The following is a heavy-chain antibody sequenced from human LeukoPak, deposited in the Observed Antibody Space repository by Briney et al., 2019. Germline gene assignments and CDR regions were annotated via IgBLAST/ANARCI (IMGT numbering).Heavy chain of an antibody. D-gene: IGHD3-10*01. CDR2: ISPSGGIT. J-gene: IGHJ4*02. CDR1: GFTFSSHG. Sequence: GGSLRLSCAASGFTFSSHGMNWVRQAPGKGLEWVSGISPSGGITYYTDSVKGRFTISRDNSKNTVDLLMNNVRAEDTALYYCAKGRFGDPLNYWGQGTLVTVSS. V-gene: IGHV3-23*01. CDR3: AKGRFGDPLNY.